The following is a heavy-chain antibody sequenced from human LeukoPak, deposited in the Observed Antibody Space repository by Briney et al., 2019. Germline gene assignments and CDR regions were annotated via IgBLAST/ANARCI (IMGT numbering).Heavy chain of an antibody. V-gene: IGHV1-69*05. CDR1: GGTFSRYA. D-gene: IGHD2-15*01. J-gene: IGHJ4*02. CDR2: IIPIFGTA. Sequence: SVKVSCKASGGTFSRYAISWVRQAPGQGLEWMGGIIPIFGTANYAQKFQGRVTITTDESTSTAYMELSSLRSEDTAVYYCASCSGGSCYYFDYWGQGTLVTVSS. CDR3: ASCSGGSCYYFDY.